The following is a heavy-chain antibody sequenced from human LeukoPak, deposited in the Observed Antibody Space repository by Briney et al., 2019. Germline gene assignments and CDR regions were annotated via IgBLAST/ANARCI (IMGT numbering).Heavy chain of an antibody. V-gene: IGHV4-39*01. CDR1: GGSISSSSYY. J-gene: IGHJ6*03. CDR3: ASLTQWLPRSFSYYYYYYMDV. CDR2: IYYSGST. Sequence: PSETPSLTCTVSGGSISSSSYYWGWIRQPPGKGLEWIGSIYYSGSTYYNPSLKSRVTISVDTSKNQFSLKLSSVTAADTAVYYCASLTQWLPRSFSYYYYYYMDVWGKGTTVTISS. D-gene: IGHD6-19*01.